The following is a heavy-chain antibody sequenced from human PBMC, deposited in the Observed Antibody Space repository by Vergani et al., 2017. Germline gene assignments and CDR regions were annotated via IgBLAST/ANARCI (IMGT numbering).Heavy chain of an antibody. D-gene: IGHD5-24*01. J-gene: IGHJ2*01. CDR1: GFTFSIYW. Sequence: EVQLVESGGGLVQPGGSLRLSCAASGFTFSIYWMHWVRQAPGKGLVWVARINSDVSSTSYADSVKGRFTISRDNAKNTLYLQMNSLRAEDTAVYYCARGRRDVYNWSYSYFDLWGRGTLVTVSS. CDR3: ARGRRDVYNWSYSYFDL. CDR2: INSDVSST. V-gene: IGHV3-74*01.